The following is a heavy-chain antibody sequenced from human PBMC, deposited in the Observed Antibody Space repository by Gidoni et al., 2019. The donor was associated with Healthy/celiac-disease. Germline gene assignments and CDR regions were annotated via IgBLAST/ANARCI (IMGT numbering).Heavy chain of an antibody. V-gene: IGHV3-30-3*01. Sequence: VQLVESGGGVVQPGRSLRLSCAASGFTFRSYAMHWVRQAPGKGLEWVAVISYDGSNKSYADSVKGRFTIPRDNSKNALYLQMNSLRAEDTAVYYCARGGGYYGSGSFDYWGQGTLVTVSS. CDR3: ARGGGYYGSGSFDY. D-gene: IGHD3-10*01. CDR2: ISYDGSNK. J-gene: IGHJ4*02. CDR1: GFTFRSYA.